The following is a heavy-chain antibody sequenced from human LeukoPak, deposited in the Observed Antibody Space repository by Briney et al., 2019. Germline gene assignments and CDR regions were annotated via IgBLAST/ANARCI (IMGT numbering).Heavy chain of an antibody. V-gene: IGHV4-39*01. J-gene: IGHJ4*02. CDR2: IYFSGSI. D-gene: IGHD4-17*01. Sequence: PSETLSLTCTVSGGSISSSSYYWGWDRQPPGKGLEWLGIIYFSGSIYSNPSLKRRVTTSVDTTKNYFSLKLSSVTAADTSVYDCASYGDYSANFDYWGQGTLVTVSS. CDR1: GGSISSSSYY. CDR3: ASYGDYSANFDY.